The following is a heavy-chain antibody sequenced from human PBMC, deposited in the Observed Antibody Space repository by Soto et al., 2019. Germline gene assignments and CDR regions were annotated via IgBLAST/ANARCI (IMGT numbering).Heavy chain of an antibody. CDR3: ARAARHYDILTGYHYYYYYGMDV. J-gene: IGHJ6*02. V-gene: IGHV4-31*03. CDR1: GGSISSGGYY. Sequence: QVQLQESGPGLVKPSQTLSLTCTVSGGSISSGGYYWSWIRQHPGKGLEWIGYIYYSGSTYYNPSLKSRVTISVDTSKNQFSLKLSSVTAADTAVYYCARAARHYDILTGYHYYYYYGMDVWGQGTTVTVSS. D-gene: IGHD3-9*01. CDR2: IYYSGST.